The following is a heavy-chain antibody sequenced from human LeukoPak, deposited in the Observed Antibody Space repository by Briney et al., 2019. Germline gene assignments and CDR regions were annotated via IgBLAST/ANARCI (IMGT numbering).Heavy chain of an antibody. CDR2: ISGSGGST. Sequence: GSLRLSCAASRFTFNTYAMNWVRQAPGKGLEWVSSISGSGGSTYYVDSVKGRFTISRDNSKNTLYLQMHSLKVDDTAIYYCVKSGDFSYSWYPLGTHFDSWGQGTLVTVSS. CDR1: RFTFNTYA. D-gene: IGHD6-13*01. V-gene: IGHV3-23*01. CDR3: VKSGDFSYSWYPLGTHFDS. J-gene: IGHJ4*02.